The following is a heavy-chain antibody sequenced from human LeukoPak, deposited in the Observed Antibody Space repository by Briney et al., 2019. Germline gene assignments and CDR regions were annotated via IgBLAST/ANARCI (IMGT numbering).Heavy chain of an antibody. Sequence: GASVKVSCKASGYTFTSYGISWVRQAPGQGLEWMGWISAYNGNTNYAQKLQGRVTMTTDTSTSTAYMELRSPRSDDTAVYYCARGQTNYFDWLSSYFDYWGQGTLVTVSS. CDR3: ARGQTNYFDWLSSYFDY. V-gene: IGHV1-18*01. D-gene: IGHD3-9*01. CDR2: ISAYNGNT. J-gene: IGHJ4*02. CDR1: GYTFTSYG.